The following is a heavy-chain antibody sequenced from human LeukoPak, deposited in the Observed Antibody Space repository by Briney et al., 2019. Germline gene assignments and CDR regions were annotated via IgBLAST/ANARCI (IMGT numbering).Heavy chain of an antibody. CDR3: ARVPTFRYCSSTSCFSPAYYYYYYMDV. V-gene: IGHV3-74*01. D-gene: IGHD2-2*01. CDR1: GFTFSNYG. Sequence: GGSLRLSCAASGFTFSNYGMSWVRQAPGKGLVWVSRINSDGSSTSYADSVKGRFTISRDNAKNTLYLQMNSLRAEDTAVYYCARVPTFRYCSSTSCFSPAYYYYYYMDVWGKGTTVTVSS. J-gene: IGHJ6*03. CDR2: INSDGSST.